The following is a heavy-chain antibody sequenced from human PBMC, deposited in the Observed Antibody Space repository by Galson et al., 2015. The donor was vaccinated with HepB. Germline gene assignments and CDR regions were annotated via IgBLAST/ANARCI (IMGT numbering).Heavy chain of an antibody. CDR2: IKKKSEGGTT. CDR1: GFTFRNAW. D-gene: IGHD4-11*01. Sequence: LRLSCAASGFTFRNAWMSWVRQAPGKGLEWVGRIKKKSEGGTTDYAAPVKGRFTISRDDSKNTLYLEMNSLKTEDTALYYCTTSLEMTTVQYWGQGTLVTVSS. V-gene: IGHV3-15*01. J-gene: IGHJ4*02. CDR3: TTSLEMTTVQY.